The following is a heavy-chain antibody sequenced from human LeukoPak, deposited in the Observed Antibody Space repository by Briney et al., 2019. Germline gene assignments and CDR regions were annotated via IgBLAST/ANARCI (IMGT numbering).Heavy chain of an antibody. D-gene: IGHD3-10*01. J-gene: IGHJ5*02. Sequence: PSETLSLTCTVSGGSVTSCYWSWIRQPPGKGLEWIGYIYYSGSTNYNPSLKSRVTISVDTSKNQFSLKLSSVTAADTAVYYCARGVTMVRGVTNWFDPWGQGTLVTVSS. CDR2: IYYSGST. CDR1: GGSVTSCY. CDR3: ARGVTMVRGVTNWFDP. V-gene: IGHV4-59*02.